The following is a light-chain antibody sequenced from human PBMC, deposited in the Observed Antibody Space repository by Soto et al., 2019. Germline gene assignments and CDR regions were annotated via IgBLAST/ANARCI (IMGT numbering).Light chain of an antibody. CDR3: QQYNNWPPKT. J-gene: IGKJ1*01. CDR2: GAS. Sequence: EKLMTQSPTTLSVSPGGRAPLSCSASQSVSSNLAWYQQKPGQAPRLLIYGASTRATGIPARFSGSGSGTEFTLTISSLQSEDFAVYYCQQYNNWPPKTFGQGTKVDIK. V-gene: IGKV3-15*01. CDR1: QSVSSN.